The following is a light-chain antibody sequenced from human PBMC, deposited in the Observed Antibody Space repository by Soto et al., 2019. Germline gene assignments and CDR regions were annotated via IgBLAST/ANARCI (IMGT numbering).Light chain of an antibody. CDR2: GAS. Sequence: EIVLTQSPGTLSLSPGERATLSCRASNSVSSSYLAWYQQKPGQAPRLLIYGASSRATGTPDRFGGSGSGTYFTLTISRLESENFSVYYCQQYGSSPSCTFGQGTKLESK. CDR3: QQYGSSPSCT. CDR1: NSVSSSY. J-gene: IGKJ2*02. V-gene: IGKV3-20*01.